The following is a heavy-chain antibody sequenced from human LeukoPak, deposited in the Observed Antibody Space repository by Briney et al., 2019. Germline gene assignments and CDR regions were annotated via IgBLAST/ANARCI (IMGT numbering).Heavy chain of an antibody. CDR1: GFTFSSYG. D-gene: IGHD2-15*01. J-gene: IGHJ4*02. CDR3: ARSPYCSGGSCYSPTAFSLDY. V-gene: IGHV3-33*01. Sequence: PGGSLRLSCAASGFTFSSYGMHWVRQAPGKGLEWVAVIWYDGSNKYYADSVKGRFTISRDNSKNTLYLQMNSLRAEDTAVYYCARSPYCSGGSCYSPTAFSLDYWGQGTLVTVSS. CDR2: IWYDGSNK.